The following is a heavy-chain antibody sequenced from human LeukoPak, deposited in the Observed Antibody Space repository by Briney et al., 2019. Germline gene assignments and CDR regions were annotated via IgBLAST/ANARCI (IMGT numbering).Heavy chain of an antibody. CDR1: GFTFDNFA. Sequence: GGSLRLSCAASGFTFDNFAINWVRQAPGKGLEWVSAISGTGGATYYADSVKGRFTISRDNSKNTLYLQMNSLRGDDTAIYYCAKASWEGVTTTYFDYWGQGTLVPVSS. D-gene: IGHD1-26*01. CDR3: AKASWEGVTTTYFDY. CDR2: ISGTGGAT. J-gene: IGHJ4*02. V-gene: IGHV3-23*01.